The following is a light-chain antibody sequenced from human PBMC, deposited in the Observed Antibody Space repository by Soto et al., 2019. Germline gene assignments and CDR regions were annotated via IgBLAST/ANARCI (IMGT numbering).Light chain of an antibody. CDR3: QQSYSTPQT. V-gene: IGKV1-39*01. CDR1: QSISSY. J-gene: IGKJ1*01. CDR2: AAS. Sequence: DIQMTQSPSTLSGSVGDRVTITCRASQSISSYLNWYQQKPGKAPKLLIYAASSLPGGIPSRFSGSGSGTDYTLTISSLQPEDFATYYCQQSYSTPQTFGQGTKVDIK.